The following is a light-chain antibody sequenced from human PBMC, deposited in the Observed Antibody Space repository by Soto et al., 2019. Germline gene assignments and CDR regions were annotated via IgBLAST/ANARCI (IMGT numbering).Light chain of an antibody. Sequence: DIQMTQSPSTLSASVGDRVTITCRASQSISSWLAWYQQKPGKAPKLLIYDASSLESGVPSRFSGSGSGTEFTLTISSRQPDDFATYSCQQYNSYPCTFGQGTKLEIK. V-gene: IGKV1-5*01. J-gene: IGKJ2*02. CDR2: DAS. CDR1: QSISSW. CDR3: QQYNSYPCT.